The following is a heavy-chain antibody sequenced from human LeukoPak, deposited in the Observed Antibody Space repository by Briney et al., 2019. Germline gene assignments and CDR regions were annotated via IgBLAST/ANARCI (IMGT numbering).Heavy chain of an antibody. CDR3: VRHGIEDPGRVLFDY. CDR1: GGSISNNY. V-gene: IGHV4-59*08. Sequence: SETLSLTCTVSGGSISNNYWSWVRQPPGKRLEWIAYIQYPGTTDYNPSLKRRVTISLESSENQFSLKLSSVTAADTAIYYCVRHGIEDPGRVLFDYWGRGTLVTVSS. J-gene: IGHJ4*02. D-gene: IGHD1-26*01. CDR2: IQYPGTT.